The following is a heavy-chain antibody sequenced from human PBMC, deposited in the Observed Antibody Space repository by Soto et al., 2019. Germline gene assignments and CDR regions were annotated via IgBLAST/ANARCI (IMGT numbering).Heavy chain of an antibody. D-gene: IGHD2-2*01. J-gene: IGHJ4*02. CDR2: IIPIFGTA. V-gene: IGHV1-69*12. Sequence: QVQLVQSGAEVKKPGSSVKVSCKASGGTFSSYAISWVRQAPGQGLEWMGGIIPIFGTANYAQKFQGRVTSTADESTSTAYMELSSLRSEDTAVYYCARETYCISTSCSGIVYWGQGTLVTVSS. CDR3: ARETYCISTSCSGIVY. CDR1: GGTFSSYA.